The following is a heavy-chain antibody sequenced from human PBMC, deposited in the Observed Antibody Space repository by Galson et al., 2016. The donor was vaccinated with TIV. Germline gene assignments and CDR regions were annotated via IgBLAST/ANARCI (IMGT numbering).Heavy chain of an antibody. CDR3: ETGFRGSLVI. CDR2: FDPAEGEK. J-gene: IGHJ3*02. Sequence: SVKVSCKVSGYFLSNISMHWVRQVHRKELVWMGGFDPAEGEKIYAQRFRGRVSMTEDISTDTAHMELISLSSDDTAVYFCETGFRGSLVIWGQGTMVTVSS. D-gene: IGHD3-10*01. V-gene: IGHV1-24*01. CDR1: GYFLSNIS.